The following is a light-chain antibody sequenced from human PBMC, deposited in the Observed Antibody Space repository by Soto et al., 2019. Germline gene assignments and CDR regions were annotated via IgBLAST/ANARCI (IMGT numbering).Light chain of an antibody. V-gene: IGKV3-15*01. CDR2: GAS. Sequence: EIVMTQSPATPSVSPGERATLSCRASQSVSSNLAWYQQKPGQAPRLLIYGASTRATAIPARFSGSGSGTEFTLTISSLQSEDFAVYYCQQYNNWGTFGQGTKVEIK. CDR1: QSVSSN. CDR3: QQYNNWGT. J-gene: IGKJ1*01.